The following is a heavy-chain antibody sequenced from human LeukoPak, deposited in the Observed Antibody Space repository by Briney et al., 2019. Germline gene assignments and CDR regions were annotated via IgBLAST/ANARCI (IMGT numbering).Heavy chain of an antibody. CDR3: ARGRSAQDYYYMDV. CDR2: IIPIFGTA. V-gene: IGHV1-69*05. CDR1: GGTFSRYA. J-gene: IGHJ6*03. Sequence: SVKVSCKASGGTFSRYAISWVRQAPGQGLEWRGGIIPIFGTANYAQKFQGRVTITTDESTSTAYLELSSLRSEDTAVYYCARGRSAQDYYYMDVWGKGTTVTVSS.